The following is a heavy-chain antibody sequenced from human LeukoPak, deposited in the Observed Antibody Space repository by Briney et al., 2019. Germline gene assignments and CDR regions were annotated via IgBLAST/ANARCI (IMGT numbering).Heavy chain of an antibody. Sequence: PGGSLRLSCAASGFTFSSYAMSWVRQAPGKGLEWVSLISGSGGTTYYADSVKGRFTISRDNSKNTLYLQMNSLRAEDTAVYYCAKRYCSSTSCSYFDYWGQGTLVTVSS. CDR3: AKRYCSSTSCSYFDY. CDR1: GFTFSSYA. J-gene: IGHJ4*02. V-gene: IGHV3-23*01. CDR2: ISGSGGTT. D-gene: IGHD2-2*01.